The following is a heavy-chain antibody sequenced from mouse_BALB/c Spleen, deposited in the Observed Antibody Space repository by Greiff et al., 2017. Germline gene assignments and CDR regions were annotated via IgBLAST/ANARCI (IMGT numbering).Heavy chain of an antibody. CDR3: TRWGDYDGEVFDY. CDR2: INPSNGGT. V-gene: IGHV1S81*02. D-gene: IGHD2-4*01. Sequence: VQLQESGAELVKPGASVKLSCKASGYTFTSYYMYWVKQRPGQGLEWIGEINPSNGGTNFNEKFKSKATLTVDKSSSTAYMQLSSLTSEDSAVYYCTRWGDYDGEVFDYWGQGTTLTVSS. J-gene: IGHJ2*01. CDR1: GYTFTSYY.